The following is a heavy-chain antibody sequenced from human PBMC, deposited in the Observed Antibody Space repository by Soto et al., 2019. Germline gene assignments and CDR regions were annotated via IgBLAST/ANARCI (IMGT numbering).Heavy chain of an antibody. CDR2: LLYNGYTQ. D-gene: IGHD3-10*01. CDR1: GFTLPNYG. J-gene: IGHJ4*02. V-gene: IGHV3-30*04. CDR3: AWFLNLSSRPCYFDY. Sequence: GGSLSLSCAASGFTLPNYGLHWVRQAPDKGLEWVAVLLYNGYTQYYADSVKGRFTISGDNSKNTLYLQMDSLQPEDTAVYYCAWFLNLSSRPCYFDYWGLGTLVTGSS.